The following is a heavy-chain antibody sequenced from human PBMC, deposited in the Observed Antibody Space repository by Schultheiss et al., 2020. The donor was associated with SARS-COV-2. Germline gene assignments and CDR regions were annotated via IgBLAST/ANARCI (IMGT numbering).Heavy chain of an antibody. D-gene: IGHD3-10*01. CDR2: ISSGSSYI. V-gene: IGHV3-21*01. J-gene: IGHJ6*03. Sequence: GGSLRLSCAASGFTFSSYSMNWVRQAPGKGLEWVSSISSGSSYIYYVDSMKGRFTVSRDNSKNTLYLQMNSLRAEDTAVYYCAKAFGPYYYYYMDVWGKGTTVTVSS. CDR1: GFTFSSYS. CDR3: AKAFGPYYYYYMDV.